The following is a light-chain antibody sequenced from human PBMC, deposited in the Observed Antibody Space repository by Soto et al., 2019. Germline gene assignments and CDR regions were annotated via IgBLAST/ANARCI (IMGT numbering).Light chain of an antibody. CDR3: QQYYSTPWT. J-gene: IGKJ1*01. CDR1: QSVLYSPNNKNY. CDR2: WAS. V-gene: IGKV4-1*01. Sequence: DIVMTQSPDSLAVSLGERATINCKSSQSVLYSPNNKNYLAWYQQKPGHPPKLVIYWASTRESGVPDRFSGSGSGTDFTLTINSLQAEDVAVYYCQQYYSTPWTFGQGTKVEIK.